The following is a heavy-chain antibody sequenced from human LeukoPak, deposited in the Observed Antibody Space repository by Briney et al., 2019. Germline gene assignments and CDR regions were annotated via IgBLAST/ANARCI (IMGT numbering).Heavy chain of an antibody. V-gene: IGHV3-7*01. J-gene: IGHJ4*02. CDR3: ASAPHDY. Sequence: GGSLRLSCAASGLSFSSYAMSWVRQAPGKGLEWVANIKQDGSEKYYVDSVKGRFTISRDNAKNSLYLQMNSLRAEDTAVYYCASAPHDYWGQGTLVTVSS. CDR1: GLSFSSYA. CDR2: IKQDGSEK.